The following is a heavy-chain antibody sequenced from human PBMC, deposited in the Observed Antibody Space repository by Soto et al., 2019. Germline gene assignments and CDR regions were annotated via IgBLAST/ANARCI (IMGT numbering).Heavy chain of an antibody. CDR3: ARHHGGYSYFDY. J-gene: IGHJ4*02. CDR2: VYYSGST. CDR1: GGSISSYY. V-gene: IGHV4-59*01. D-gene: IGHD5-18*01. Sequence: QVQLQESGPGLVKPSETLSLTCTVSGGSISSYYWSWIRQPPGKGLEWIGFVYYSGSTNYNPSLNSRVTILVDTSKNHFSLKLSSVTAADTAVYYCARHHGGYSYFDYWGRGTLVTVSS.